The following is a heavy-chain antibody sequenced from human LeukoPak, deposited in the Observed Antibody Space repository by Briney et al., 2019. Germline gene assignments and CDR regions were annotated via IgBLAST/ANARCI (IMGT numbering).Heavy chain of an antibody. CDR1: GGTFSSYA. CDR3: ARGAAELAFAY. Sequence: GASVKVSCKASGGTFSSYAISWVRQAPGQGLEWMGGIIPIFGTANYAQKFQGRVTITADKSTSTAYMGLSSLRSEDTAVYYCARGAAELAFAYWGQGTLVTVSS. D-gene: IGHD1-26*01. V-gene: IGHV1-69*06. J-gene: IGHJ4*02. CDR2: IIPIFGTA.